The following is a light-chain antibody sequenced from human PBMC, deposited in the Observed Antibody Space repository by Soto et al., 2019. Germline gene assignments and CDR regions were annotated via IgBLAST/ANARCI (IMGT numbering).Light chain of an antibody. J-gene: IGKJ2*01. CDR2: GAS. CDR3: QQYNNWPPRT. V-gene: IGKV3-15*01. CDR1: QSISNS. Sequence: EIVMTQAPASLSVSPGETATLSCRASQSISNSLAWYQQKPGQAPSLLIYGASTRATGIPARFSGSGSGTEFTLTISSLQSEDSALYYCQQYNNWPPRTFGQGTKLEIK.